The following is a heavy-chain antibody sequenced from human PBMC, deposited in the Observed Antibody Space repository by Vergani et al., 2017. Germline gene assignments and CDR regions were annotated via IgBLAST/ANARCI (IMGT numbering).Heavy chain of an antibody. D-gene: IGHD3-10*01. J-gene: IGHJ4*02. Sequence: VQLVQSGAEVKKPGASVKVSCKVSGYTLTELSMHWVRQAPGKGLEWMGGFDPEDGETIYAQKSQGRVTMTEDTSTDTAYMELSSLGSEDTAVYYCATGCGELWPFDCWGQGTLVTVSS. CDR2: FDPEDGET. CDR3: ATGCGELWPFDC. CDR1: GYTLTELS. V-gene: IGHV1-24*01.